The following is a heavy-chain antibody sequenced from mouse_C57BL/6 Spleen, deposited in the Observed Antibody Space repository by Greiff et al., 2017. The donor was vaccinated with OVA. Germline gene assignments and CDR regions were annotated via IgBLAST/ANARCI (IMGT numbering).Heavy chain of an antibody. V-gene: IGHV1-81*01. CDR2: IYPRSGNT. CDR1: GYTFTSYG. CDR3: ARYGIKDDPYAMDY. J-gene: IGHJ4*01. Sequence: QVQLQQSGAELARPGASVKLSCKASGYTFTSYGISWVKQRPGQGLEWIGEIYPRSGNTYYNEKFKGKATLTADKSSSTAYMELRSLTSEDSAVYFCARYGIKDDPYAMDYWGQGTSVTVSS. D-gene: IGHD1-2*01.